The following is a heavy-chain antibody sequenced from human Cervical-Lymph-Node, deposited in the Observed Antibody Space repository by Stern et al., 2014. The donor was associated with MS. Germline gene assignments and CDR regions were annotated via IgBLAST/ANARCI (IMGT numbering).Heavy chain of an antibody. CDR2: ISSGIIYI. D-gene: IGHD5-18*01. V-gene: IGHV3-21*01. CDR3: ARGEYNYEFDY. J-gene: IGHJ4*02. Sequence: EMQLVESGGGLVKPGGSLRLSCAASGFTFSSYSMNWVRQAPGEGLEWVSSISSGIIYISYEDSVKGRFTISRDNAKNSLYLQMNSLRAEDTAVYYCARGEYNYEFDYWGQGTLVTVSS. CDR1: GFTFSSYS.